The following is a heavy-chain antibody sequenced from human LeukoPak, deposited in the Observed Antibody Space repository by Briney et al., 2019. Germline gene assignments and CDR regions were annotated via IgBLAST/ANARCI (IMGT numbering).Heavy chain of an antibody. CDR2: MNPNSGNT. CDR1: GYTFTNYD. J-gene: IGHJ4*02. V-gene: IGHV1-8*01. CDR3: ARKILGRRWLPSDY. Sequence: ASVKVSCKASGYTFTNYDINWMRQATGQGLEWMGWMNPNSGNTGYAQKFQGRVTMTRNTSISTAYMELSSLRSEDTAVYYCARKILGRRWLPSDYWGQGTLVTVSS. D-gene: IGHD5-24*01.